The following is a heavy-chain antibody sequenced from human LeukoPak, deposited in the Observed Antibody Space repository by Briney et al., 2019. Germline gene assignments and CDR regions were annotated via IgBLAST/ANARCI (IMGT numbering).Heavy chain of an antibody. V-gene: IGHV4-59*08. CDR3: ARVVILTGYRGALDY. Sequence: SETLSLTCTVSGGSISSYYWTWLRQPPGKGLEWVGYIDYSGSTNYNPSLKSRVTISVDTSKNQFSLKLSSVTAADTAVYYCARVVILTGYRGALDYWGQGTLVTVSS. CDR1: GGSISSYY. CDR2: IDYSGST. J-gene: IGHJ4*02. D-gene: IGHD3-9*01.